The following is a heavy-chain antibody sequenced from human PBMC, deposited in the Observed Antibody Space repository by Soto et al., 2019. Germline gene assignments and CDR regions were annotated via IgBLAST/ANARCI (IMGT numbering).Heavy chain of an antibody. J-gene: IGHJ6*02. D-gene: IGHD1-7*01. CDR3: ARVLTLRNNWNYEDYYYGMDV. CDR2: IIPIFGTA. Sequence: SVKVSCKASGDTFSSYAISWVRQAPGQGLEWMGGIIPIFGTANYAQKFQGRVTITADESTSTAYMELSSLRSEDTAVYYCARVLTLRNNWNYEDYYYGMDVWGQGTTVTVSS. CDR1: GDTFSSYA. V-gene: IGHV1-69*13.